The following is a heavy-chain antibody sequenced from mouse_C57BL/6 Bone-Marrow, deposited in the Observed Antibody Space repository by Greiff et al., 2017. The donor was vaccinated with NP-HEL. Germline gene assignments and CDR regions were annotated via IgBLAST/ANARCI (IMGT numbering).Heavy chain of an antibody. V-gene: IGHV1-81*01. CDR2: IYPRSGNT. D-gene: IGHD3-2*02. J-gene: IGHJ3*01. Sequence: QVQLQQSGAELARPGASVKLSCKASGYTFTSFGISWVKQRTGQGLEWIGEIYPRSGNTYYNEKFKGKATLTADKSSSTAYMELRSLTSEDSAVYFCARAQLRLPYFAYWGQGTLATVSA. CDR3: ARAQLRLPYFAY. CDR1: GYTFTSFG.